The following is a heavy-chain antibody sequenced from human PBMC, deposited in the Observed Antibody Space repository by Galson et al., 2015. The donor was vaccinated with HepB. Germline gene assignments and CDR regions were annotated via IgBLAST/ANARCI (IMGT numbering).Heavy chain of an antibody. CDR2: FDPEGGET. J-gene: IGHJ4*02. V-gene: IGHV1-24*01. CDR1: GYTLTELS. CDR3: ATDPTWTAFEGTIFGVVTAPN. Sequence: SVKVSCKVSGYTLTELSMHWVRQAPGKGLEWMGGFDPEGGETIYAQKFQGRVTMTEDTSTDTAYMELSSLRSEDTAVYYCATDPTWTAFEGTIFGVVTAPNWGQGTLVTVSS. D-gene: IGHD3-3*01.